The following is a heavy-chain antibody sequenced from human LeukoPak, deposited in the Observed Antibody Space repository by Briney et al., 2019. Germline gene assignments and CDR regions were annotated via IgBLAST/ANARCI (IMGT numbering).Heavy chain of an antibody. J-gene: IGHJ4*02. CDR2: IYYSGST. Sequence: SETLSLTRTVSGGSISSSSYYWGWIRQPPGKGLEWIGSIYYSGSTYYNPSLKSRVTISVETSKNEFSLKLRSVTAADTAVYYCARVTGYRTEDYFDYWGQGTLVTVSS. CDR1: GGSISSSSYY. CDR3: ARVTGYRTEDYFDY. V-gene: IGHV4-39*07. D-gene: IGHD6-13*01.